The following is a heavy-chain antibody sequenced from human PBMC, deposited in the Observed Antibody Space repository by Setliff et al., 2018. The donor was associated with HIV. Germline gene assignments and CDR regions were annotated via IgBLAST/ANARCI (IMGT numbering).Heavy chain of an antibody. CDR2: INISGNT. V-gene: IGHV4-4*07. CDR3: ARDIGRYYYYMDV. Sequence: SETLSLTCTVSGGSISSYYWSWIRQPAGKGLEWIGRINISGNTHYNPALKSRVTMSVDTSKKQFTLKLNSVTAADTAVYYCARDIGRYYYYMDVWGKGTTVTVSS. J-gene: IGHJ6*03. D-gene: IGHD1-20*01. CDR1: GGSISSYY.